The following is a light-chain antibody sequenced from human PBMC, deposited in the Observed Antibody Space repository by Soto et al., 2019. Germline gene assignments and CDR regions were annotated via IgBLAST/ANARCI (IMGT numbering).Light chain of an antibody. CDR1: QAISSS. CDR3: QHLNDYRYT. V-gene: IGKV1-9*01. CDR2: AAS. Sequence: DIQLTQSPSFLSASVGDRVTITCRASQAISSSLAWYQHNPGKAPKLLIYAASTLQNGVPSSFSGSGSGTEFPLKLSSLQPEDFATYYCQHLNDYRYTFGQGTKVEIK. J-gene: IGKJ2*01.